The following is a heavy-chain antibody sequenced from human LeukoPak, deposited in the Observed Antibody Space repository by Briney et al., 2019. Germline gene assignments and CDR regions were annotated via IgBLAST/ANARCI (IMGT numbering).Heavy chain of an antibody. CDR1: GYTFTKYA. Sequence: GASVKVSCKASGYTFTKYAMNWVRQAPGQGLEWVGWIGAYNGNTNYAQKLQGRVTMTTDTSTSTAYMELRSLRSDDTAVYYCAREERYMDVWGKGTTVTISS. D-gene: IGHD5-24*01. CDR3: AREERYMDV. V-gene: IGHV1-18*01. CDR2: IGAYNGNT. J-gene: IGHJ6*03.